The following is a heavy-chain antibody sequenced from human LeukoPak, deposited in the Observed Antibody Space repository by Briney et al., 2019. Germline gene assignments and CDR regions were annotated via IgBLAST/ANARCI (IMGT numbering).Heavy chain of an antibody. D-gene: IGHD5-18*01. CDR2: IYYSGST. CDR1: GDSISSYY. J-gene: IGHJ4*02. CDR3: ARSDTAMVSGFDY. V-gene: IGHV4-59*08. Sequence: TPSETLSLTCSVSGDSISSYYWSWIRQPPGKGLEWIGYIYYSGSTNYNPSLKSRVTISVDTSKNQFSLKLSSVTAADTAVYYCARSDTAMVSGFDYWGQGTLVTVSS.